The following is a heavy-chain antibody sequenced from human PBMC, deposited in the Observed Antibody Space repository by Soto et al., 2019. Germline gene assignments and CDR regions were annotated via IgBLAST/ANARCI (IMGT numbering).Heavy chain of an antibody. Sequence: PGGSLRLSCAASGFTFSSYGMHWVRQAPGKGLEWVAVIWYDGSNKYYADSVKGRFTISRDNSKNTLYLQMNSLRAEDTAVYYCARTYYYDSSGYPSSIDYWGQGTLVTVSS. J-gene: IGHJ4*02. D-gene: IGHD3-22*01. CDR3: ARTYYYDSSGYPSSIDY. V-gene: IGHV3-33*01. CDR2: IWYDGSNK. CDR1: GFTFSSYG.